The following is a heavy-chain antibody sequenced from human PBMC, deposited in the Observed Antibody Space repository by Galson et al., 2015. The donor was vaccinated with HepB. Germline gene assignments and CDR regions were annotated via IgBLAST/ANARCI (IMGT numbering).Heavy chain of an antibody. V-gene: IGHV3-30*04. J-gene: IGHJ3*01. CDR3: ARESYGEDAFDV. D-gene: IGHD4-17*01. CDR1: GFTFSRHA. CDR2: ISSDGGNK. Sequence: SLRLSCAASGFTFSRHAMHWVRQAPGKGLEWVAVISSDGGNKFYVDSVRGRFTISRDNSKNTLYLQMNSVRPEGTSVFFCARESYGEDAFDVWGLGTMVTVSS.